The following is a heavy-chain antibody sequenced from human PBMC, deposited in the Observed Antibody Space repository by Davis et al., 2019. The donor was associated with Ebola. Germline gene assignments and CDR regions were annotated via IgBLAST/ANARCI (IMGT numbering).Heavy chain of an antibody. CDR3: ARGGYGSGWYFDY. V-gene: IGHV1-46*01. CDR2: INPAGGNA. Sequence: ASVKVSCKASGYRLTTYYMYWVRQAPGQGLEWMGIINPAGGNANYAQKFQGRVTLTRDTSTSTVYMELISLRSEDTAVYYCARGGYGSGWYFDYWGQGTLVTVSS. D-gene: IGHD6-19*01. J-gene: IGHJ4*02. CDR1: GYRLTTYY.